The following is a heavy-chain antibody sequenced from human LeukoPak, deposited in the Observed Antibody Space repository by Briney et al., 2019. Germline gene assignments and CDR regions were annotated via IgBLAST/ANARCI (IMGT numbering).Heavy chain of an antibody. V-gene: IGHV4-59*08. Sequence: SETLSLTCTVSGGSMSYYYWSWIRQPPGKGLEWIGNLFYSGNSNYNPSLKNRVTISIDTSKSQFSLKLTSVTAADTAVYYCARHLNTFDQGGASYYYIDVWGKGTTVAVSS. CDR3: ARHLNTFDQGGASYYYIDV. D-gene: IGHD3-16*01. CDR1: GGSMSYYY. CDR2: LFYSGNS. J-gene: IGHJ6*03.